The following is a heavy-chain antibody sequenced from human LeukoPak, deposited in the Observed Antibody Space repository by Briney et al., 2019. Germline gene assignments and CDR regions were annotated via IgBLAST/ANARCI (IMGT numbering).Heavy chain of an antibody. V-gene: IGHV4-4*07. CDR3: ARAIQDDFWSGYHFDY. D-gene: IGHD3-3*01. CDR2: IYSSGNT. J-gene: IGHJ4*02. CDR1: GGSINGNY. Sequence: KASETLSLTCTVSGGSINGNYWNWIRQAAGKGLEWIGQIYSSGNTNYNPSLKSRVTMSVDTSKNEFSLKLTSVTDADTAVYYCARAIQDDFWSGYHFDYWGQGTLVTVSS.